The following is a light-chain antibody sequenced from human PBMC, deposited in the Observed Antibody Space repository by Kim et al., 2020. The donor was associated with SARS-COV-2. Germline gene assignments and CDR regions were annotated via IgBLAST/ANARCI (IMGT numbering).Light chain of an antibody. J-gene: IGKJ4*01. V-gene: IGKV3-11*01. CDR2: DAS. CDR1: QSVSSY. CDR3: QQRSNWPLT. Sequence: EIVLTQSPATLSLSPGERATLSCRASQSVSSYLAWYQQKPGQAPRLLIYDASNRATGIPARFSGSGSGTDFTLTIGSLEPEDFAVYYGQQRSNWPLTCGGGTKVDIK.